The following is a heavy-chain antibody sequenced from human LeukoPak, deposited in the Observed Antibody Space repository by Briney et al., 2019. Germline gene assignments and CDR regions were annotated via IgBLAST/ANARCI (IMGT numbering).Heavy chain of an antibody. V-gene: IGHV4-31*03. CDR2: IYYSGST. D-gene: IGHD2-15*01. J-gene: IGHJ4*02. Sequence: SETLSLTCTVSGGSISSGGYYWSWIRQHPGKGVEWIGYIYYSGSTYYNPSLKSRVTISVDTSKNQFSLKLSSVTAADTAVYYCARGVVAATQIDYWGQGTLVTVSS. CDR3: ARGVVAATQIDY. CDR1: GGSISSGGYY.